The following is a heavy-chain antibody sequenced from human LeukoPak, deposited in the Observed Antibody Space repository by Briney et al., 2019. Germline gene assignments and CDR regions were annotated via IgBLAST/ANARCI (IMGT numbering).Heavy chain of an antibody. J-gene: IGHJ4*02. CDR2: AHYSGSG. Sequence: KTSETLSLTCTVSGGSISSYYWSWIRQPAGKGLEWIGSAHYSGSGNHNPSLKSRLTISVDTSKNQVSLKLSSITAADTAVYYCARDEINYGSGSYFDFRDQGTLVTVSS. CDR1: GGSISSYY. D-gene: IGHD3-10*01. V-gene: IGHV4-59*01. CDR3: ARDEINYGSGSYFDF.